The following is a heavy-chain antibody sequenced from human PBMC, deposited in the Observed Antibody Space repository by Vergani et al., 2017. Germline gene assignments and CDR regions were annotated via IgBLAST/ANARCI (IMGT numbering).Heavy chain of an antibody. Sequence: QWGAGLLKPSETLSLTCAVYGGSFSGYYWSWIRQPPGKGLEWLAHIFSNDEKSYSTSLKSRLTIAKDTSKSQVVLTMPNMDPVDTATYYCARIPGPEYDFWSGSITFDPWGQGTLVTVSS. D-gene: IGHD3-3*01. J-gene: IGHJ5*02. V-gene: IGHV2-26*01. CDR2: IFSNDEK. CDR1: GGSFSGYYW. CDR3: ARIPGPEYDFWSGSITFDP.